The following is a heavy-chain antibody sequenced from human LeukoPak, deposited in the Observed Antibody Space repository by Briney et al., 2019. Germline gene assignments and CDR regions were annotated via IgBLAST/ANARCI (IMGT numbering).Heavy chain of an antibody. Sequence: PSETLSLTCTVSGGSISYYYWTWIRQSPGKGLEWIGQIYYTGSTYYNPSLKRRVTISVDTSRNQFSLNLTSVTAADTAVYYCARGGPYNDILSFDPWGQGTLVTVSS. J-gene: IGHJ5*02. V-gene: IGHV4-59*01. CDR2: IYYTGST. CDR1: GGSISYYY. CDR3: ARGGPYNDILSFDP. D-gene: IGHD3-9*01.